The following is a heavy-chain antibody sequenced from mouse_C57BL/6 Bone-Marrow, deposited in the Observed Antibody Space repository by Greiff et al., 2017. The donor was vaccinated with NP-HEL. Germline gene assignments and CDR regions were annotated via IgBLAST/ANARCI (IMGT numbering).Heavy chain of an antibody. J-gene: IGHJ4*01. D-gene: IGHD1-1*01. CDR1: GYTFTSYG. Sequence: QVQLQQSGAELARPGASVKLSCKASGYTFTSYGISWVKQRTGQGLEWIGEIYPRSGNTYYNEKFKGKATLTADKSSSTAYMDLRSLTSEDSAVYFCARDTTVVGPYDAMDYWGQGTSVTVSS. CDR2: IYPRSGNT. CDR3: ARDTTVVGPYDAMDY. V-gene: IGHV1-81*01.